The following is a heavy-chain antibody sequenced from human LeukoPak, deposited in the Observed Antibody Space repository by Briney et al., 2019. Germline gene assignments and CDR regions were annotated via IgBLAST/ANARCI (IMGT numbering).Heavy chain of an antibody. V-gene: IGHV3-15*01. Sequence: GGSLRLSCAASGLTFSDAWMSWVRQAPGKGLEWVGRIKRKTDGGTTDYAAPVKGRFTISRDDSKNTLYLQMNSLETEDTAVYYCTTSPYDSSGYADYWGQGTLVTVSS. CDR1: GLTFSDAW. D-gene: IGHD3-22*01. CDR2: IKRKTDGGTT. J-gene: IGHJ4*02. CDR3: TTSPYDSSGYADY.